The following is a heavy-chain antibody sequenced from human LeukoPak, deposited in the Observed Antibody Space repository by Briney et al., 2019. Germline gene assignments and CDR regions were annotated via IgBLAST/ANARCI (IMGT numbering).Heavy chain of an antibody. CDR2: IYSGGNT. CDR3: ARLPYFDNSDY. Sequence: GGSLRLSCVVSGFSVSDNYMTWVRQAPGKGLECVSVIYSGGNTKYADSVKGRFTISRDKSRNTLFLQMNSLRVEDTAIYYCARLPYFDNSDYWGQGTLVTVSS. D-gene: IGHD3-22*01. V-gene: IGHV3-53*01. CDR1: GFSVSDNY. J-gene: IGHJ4*02.